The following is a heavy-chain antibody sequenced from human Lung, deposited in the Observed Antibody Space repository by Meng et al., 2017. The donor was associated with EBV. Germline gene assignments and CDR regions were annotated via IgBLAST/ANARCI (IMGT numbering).Heavy chain of an antibody. CDR3: ARLYRGGWYL. Sequence: QVQLQHWGAGLLRPSWTLALTCAAYGGSFSGYYWSWIRQHPGTGLEWTGYIYYSGSTYYNPSLKNRVTISVDTSKNQFSLKLSSVTAADTAVYYCARLYRGGWYLWGRGTLVTVSS. J-gene: IGHJ4*02. D-gene: IGHD6-19*01. V-gene: IGHV4-31*11. CDR1: GGSFSGYY. CDR2: IYYSGST.